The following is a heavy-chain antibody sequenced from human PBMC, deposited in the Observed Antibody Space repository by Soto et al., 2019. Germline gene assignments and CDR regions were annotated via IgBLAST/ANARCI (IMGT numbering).Heavy chain of an antibody. D-gene: IGHD6-19*01. Sequence: PSETLSLTCTVSGGSISSSSYYWGWIRQPPGKGLEWIGSIYYSGSTYYNPSLKSRVTISVDTSKNQFSLKLSSVTAADTAVYYCARAIAVAGTTDAFDIWGQGTMVTVSS. CDR2: IYYSGST. CDR3: ARAIAVAGTTDAFDI. V-gene: IGHV4-39*01. CDR1: GGSISSSSYY. J-gene: IGHJ3*02.